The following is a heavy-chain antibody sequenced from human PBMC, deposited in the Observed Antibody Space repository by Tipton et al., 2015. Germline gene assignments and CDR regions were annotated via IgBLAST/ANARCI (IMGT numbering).Heavy chain of an antibody. V-gene: IGHV1-18*04. J-gene: IGHJ3*02. Sequence: QLVQSGAEVKKPGASVKVSCKASGYTFINYGFSWVRQAPGQGLEWMGWISGYNGHINYAQKLQGRLTMTTETSTSTVYMELRSLRSDDTAVYYCARAREGLRDAFDIWGQGTMVTVSS. CDR1: GYTFINYG. CDR3: ARAREGLRDAFDI. CDR2: ISGYNGHI.